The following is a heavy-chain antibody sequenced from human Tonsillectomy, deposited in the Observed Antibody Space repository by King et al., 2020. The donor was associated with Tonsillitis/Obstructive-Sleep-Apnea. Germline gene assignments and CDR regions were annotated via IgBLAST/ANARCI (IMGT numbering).Heavy chain of an antibody. CDR2: INVDGSST. CDR1: EFTFSSYS. CDR3: ARDHSGTGAAFDI. D-gene: IGHD1-1*01. V-gene: IGHV3-74*01. J-gene: IGHJ3*02. Sequence: VQLVESGGGLVQPGGSLRLSCAVSEFTFSSYSMHWVRRAPGKGLVWVSHINVDGSSTNHADSVKGRFTISSDNAKNTLYLQRNSLRAEDTAVYYCARDHSGTGAAFDIWGQGTMLTVSS.